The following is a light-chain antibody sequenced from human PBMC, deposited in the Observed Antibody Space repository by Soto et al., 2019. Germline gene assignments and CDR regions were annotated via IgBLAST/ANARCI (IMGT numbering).Light chain of an antibody. V-gene: IGKV3-15*01. CDR2: AAS. CDR3: QQYNSWPPLT. Sequence: EIVMTQSPATLSVSPGERATLSCRASHSVSSDLAWYQQKPGQAPRLLIYAASTRATGIPARFGGSGSGTEFTLTISSLQSEDFAVYFCQQYNSWPPLTFGGGTKVEIK. J-gene: IGKJ4*01. CDR1: HSVSSD.